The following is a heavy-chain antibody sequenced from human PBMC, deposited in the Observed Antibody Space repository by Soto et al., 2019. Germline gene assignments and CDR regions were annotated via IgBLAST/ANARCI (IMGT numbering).Heavy chain of an antibody. J-gene: IGHJ4*02. CDR2: INHSGST. CDR1: GGSFSGYY. CDR3: ARGAGEVGVIDS. V-gene: IGHV4-34*01. Sequence: QVQLQQWGAGLLKPSETLSLTCAVYGGSFSGYYWSWIRQPPGKGLEWIGEINHSGSTNYNPSLKSRVTISVDTSKNQFSLKLSSVTAADTAVYYCARGAGEVGVIDSWGQGTLVTVSS. D-gene: IGHD1-26*01.